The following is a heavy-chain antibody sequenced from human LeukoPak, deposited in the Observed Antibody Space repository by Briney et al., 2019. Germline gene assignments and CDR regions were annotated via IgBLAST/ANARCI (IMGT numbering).Heavy chain of an antibody. CDR1: GGSISSYY. CDR2: IYYSGST. V-gene: IGHV4-59*01. D-gene: IGHD3-3*01. Sequence: SETLSLTCTVSGGSISSYYWSWIRQPPGKGLEWIGYIYYSGSTNYNPSPKSRVTISVDTSKNQFSLKLSSVTAADTAVYYCARGDYITIFGVPNYGMDVWGQGTTVTVSS. J-gene: IGHJ6*02. CDR3: ARGDYITIFGVPNYGMDV.